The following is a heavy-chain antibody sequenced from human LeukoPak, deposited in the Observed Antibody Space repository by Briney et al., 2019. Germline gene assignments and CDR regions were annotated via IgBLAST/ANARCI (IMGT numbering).Heavy chain of an antibody. CDR2: INPNSGGT. CDR1: GFRFTGYW. D-gene: IGHD3-22*01. Sequence: ASVKVSCKASGFRFTGYWMHWVRQAPGQGLEWMGWINPNSGGTNYAQKFQGRVTMTRDTSISTAYMELSRLTSDDTAVYYCAKEVHYYDSSDYFPLGYWGQGTLITVSS. J-gene: IGHJ4*02. V-gene: IGHV1-2*02. CDR3: AKEVHYYDSSDYFPLGY.